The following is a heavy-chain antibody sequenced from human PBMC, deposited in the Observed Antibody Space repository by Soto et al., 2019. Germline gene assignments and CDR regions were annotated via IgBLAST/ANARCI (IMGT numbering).Heavy chain of an antibody. V-gene: IGHV3-23*01. Sequence: EVQLLESGGGLVQPGGSLRLSCAASGFTFSSYAMSWVRQAPGKGLEWVSAISGSGGSTYYADSVKGRFTISRDNSQNTLYLQMNSLRAEDTAVYYCAKGGLRNPYYYYMDVWGKGTTVTVSS. CDR2: ISGSGGST. CDR3: AKGGLRNPYYYYMDV. D-gene: IGHD3-16*01. J-gene: IGHJ6*03. CDR1: GFTFSSYA.